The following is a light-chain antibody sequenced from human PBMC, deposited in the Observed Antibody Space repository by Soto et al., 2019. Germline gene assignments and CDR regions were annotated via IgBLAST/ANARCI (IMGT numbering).Light chain of an antibody. J-gene: IGKJ1*01. CDR2: DAS. V-gene: IGKV3-11*01. CDR1: QSVSNY. Sequence: EIVLTQSPATLSLSPGERATLSCWASQSVSNYFVWYQQKPGQAPRLLIYDASKRATGIPARFSGSGSGTDFTLTISSLEPEDFAVYYCQRRSIWPWTFGQGTKVDIK. CDR3: QRRSIWPWT.